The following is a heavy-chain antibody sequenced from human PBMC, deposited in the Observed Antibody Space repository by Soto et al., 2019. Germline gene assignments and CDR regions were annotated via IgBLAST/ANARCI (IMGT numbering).Heavy chain of an antibody. Sequence: QVQLVQSGAEVKKPGASVKVSCKASGYTFTSYGISWVRQAPGQGLEWMGWISAYNGNTNYAQKLKGRVTMTTDTSTSTAYMELRSLRSDDTAVYYCARDDPIAVAGTDYYYYGMDVWGQGTTVTVSS. D-gene: IGHD6-19*01. CDR3: ARDDPIAVAGTDYYYYGMDV. J-gene: IGHJ6*02. CDR1: GYTFTSYG. CDR2: ISAYNGNT. V-gene: IGHV1-18*01.